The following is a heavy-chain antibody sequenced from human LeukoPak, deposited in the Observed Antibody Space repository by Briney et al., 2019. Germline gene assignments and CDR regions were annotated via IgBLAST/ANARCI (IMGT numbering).Heavy chain of an antibody. CDR2: INHSGST. CDR3: ASIAVAGILSYYYGMDV. Sequence: PSETLSLTCAVYGGSFSGYYWSWIRQPPGKGLEWIGEINHSGSTNYNPSLKSRVTIPVDTSKNQFSLKLSSVTAADTAVYYCASIAVAGILSYYYGMDVWGQGTTVTVSS. D-gene: IGHD6-19*01. V-gene: IGHV4-34*01. CDR1: GGSFSGYY. J-gene: IGHJ6*02.